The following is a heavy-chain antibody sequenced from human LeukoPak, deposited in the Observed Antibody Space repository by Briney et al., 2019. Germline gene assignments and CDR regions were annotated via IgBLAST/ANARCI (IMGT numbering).Heavy chain of an antibody. CDR2: ISYDGSNK. V-gene: IGHV3-30*03. D-gene: IGHD6-13*01. J-gene: IGHJ6*02. CDR3: AREDVAAAEETYYYYGMDV. CDR1: GFTFRTYW. Sequence: PGGALRLSCAASGFTFRTYWMARVRQAPGKGLEWVAVISYDGSNKYYADSVKGRFTISRDNSKNTLYLQMNSLRAEDTAVYYCAREDVAAAEETYYYYGMDVWGQGTTVTVSS.